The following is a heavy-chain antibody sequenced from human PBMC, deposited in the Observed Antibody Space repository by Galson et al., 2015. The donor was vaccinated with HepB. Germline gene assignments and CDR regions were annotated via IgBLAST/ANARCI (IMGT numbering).Heavy chain of an antibody. J-gene: IGHJ4*02. CDR2: INAGNGNT. V-gene: IGHV1-3*01. Sequence: SVKVSCKASGYTFTSYAMHWVRQAPGQRLEWMGWINAGNGNTKYSQKFQGRVTITRDTSASTAYMELSSLRSEDTAVYYCARDPLGATTLGGFDYWGQGTLVTVSS. CDR1: GYTFTSYA. CDR3: ARDPLGATTLGGFDY. D-gene: IGHD1-26*01.